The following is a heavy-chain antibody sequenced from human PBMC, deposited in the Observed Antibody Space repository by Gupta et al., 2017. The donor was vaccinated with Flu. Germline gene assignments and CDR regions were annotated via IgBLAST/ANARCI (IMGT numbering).Heavy chain of an antibody. V-gene: IGHV3-73*01. D-gene: IGHD3-10*01. Sequence: GVRQASGKGLEWVGRIRSKANSYATAYAASVKGRFTISRDDSKNTAYLQMNSLKTEDTAVYYCTRLSDSESLLYYGMDVWGQGTTVTVSS. CDR3: TRLSDSESLLYYGMDV. CDR2: IRSKANSYAT. J-gene: IGHJ6*02.